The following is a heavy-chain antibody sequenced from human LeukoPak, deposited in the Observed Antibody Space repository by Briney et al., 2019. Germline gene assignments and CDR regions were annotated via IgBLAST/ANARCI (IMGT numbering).Heavy chain of an antibody. J-gene: IGHJ4*02. CDR1: GYTFTTYG. CDR3: ARDTSSGWYEGYFDY. Sequence: ASVKVSCRASGYTFTTYGISWVRQAPGQGLEWMGWINTNTGNPTYAQGFTGRFVFSLDTSVSTAYLQISSLKAEDTAVYYCARDTSSGWYEGYFDYWGQGTLVTVSS. CDR2: INTNTGNP. D-gene: IGHD6-19*01. V-gene: IGHV7-4-1*02.